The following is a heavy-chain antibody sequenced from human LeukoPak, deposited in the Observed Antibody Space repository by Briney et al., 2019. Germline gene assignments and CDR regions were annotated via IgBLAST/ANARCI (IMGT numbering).Heavy chain of an antibody. CDR1: GFTFSSYE. V-gene: IGHV3-48*03. D-gene: IGHD3-3*01. CDR3: ARAPFGPFDY. Sequence: GGSLRLSCAASGFTFSSYEMNWVRQAPGKGLEWVSYISSSGSTIYYADSVKGRFTISRDNAKNSLYLQMNSLRAEDTAVYYCARAPFGPFDYWGQGTLVTVSS. CDR2: ISSSGSTI. J-gene: IGHJ4*02.